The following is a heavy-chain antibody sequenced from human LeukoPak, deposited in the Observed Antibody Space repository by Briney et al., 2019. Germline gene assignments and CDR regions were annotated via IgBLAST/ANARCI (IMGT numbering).Heavy chain of an antibody. Sequence: GGSLRLSCAASGFTFSTYWMHWVRQVPGKGLVWFSRINNEGGSTSYADFVKGRFTISRDNAKNTLYLQMNSLRAEDTAVYHCTREGLYYGSSFDYWGQGTLVTVSS. CDR3: TREGLYYGSSFDY. CDR2: INNEGGST. D-gene: IGHD3-3*01. J-gene: IGHJ4*02. V-gene: IGHV3-74*01. CDR1: GFTFSTYW.